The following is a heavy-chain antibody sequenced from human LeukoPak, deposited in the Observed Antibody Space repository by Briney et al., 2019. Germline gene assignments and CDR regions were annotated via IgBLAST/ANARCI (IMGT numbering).Heavy chain of an antibody. CDR2: IYYIGST. CDR3: ARGLLDGYTHPAAFDI. V-gene: IGHV4-59*01. J-gene: IGHJ3*02. CDR1: GGSISSYY. Sequence: SETLSLTCTVSGGSISSYYRSWIRQPPGKGLEWIGYIYYIGSTNYNPSLKSRVTISVDTSKNQFSLKLSSVTAADTAVYYCARGLLDGYTHPAAFDIWGQGTMVTVSS. D-gene: IGHD5-24*01.